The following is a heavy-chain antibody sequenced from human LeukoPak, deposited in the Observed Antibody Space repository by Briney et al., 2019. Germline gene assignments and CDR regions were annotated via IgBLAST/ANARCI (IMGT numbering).Heavy chain of an antibody. V-gene: IGHV4-59*01. D-gene: IGHD3-3*01. CDR3: ARFGGPHAFDI. J-gene: IGHJ3*02. CDR1: GGSMSTYY. CDR2: IYYSGST. Sequence: PSETLSLTCTVSGGSMSTYYWSWIRQPPGKGLEWIGYIYYSGSTNYNPSLKSRVTISVDTSKNHFSLTLSSVTAADTAVYYCARFGGPHAFDIWGQGTMVTVSS.